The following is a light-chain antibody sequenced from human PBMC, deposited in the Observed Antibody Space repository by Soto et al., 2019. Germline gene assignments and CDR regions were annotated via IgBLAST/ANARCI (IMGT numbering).Light chain of an antibody. V-gene: IGLV2-14*01. CDR1: SSDVGAYNY. CDR3: SSYTSTNTLV. Sequence: QSVLTQPASVSGSPGQSITISCTGTSSDVGAYNYVSWYQRHPGTAPKLMIYEVTTRPPGVSNRFSGSKSGNAASLTTSGLQAEDEADYFCSSYTSTNTLVFGTGTKVTVL. CDR2: EVT. J-gene: IGLJ1*01.